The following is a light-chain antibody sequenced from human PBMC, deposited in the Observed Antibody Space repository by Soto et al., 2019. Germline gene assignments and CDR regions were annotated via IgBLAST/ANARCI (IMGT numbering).Light chain of an antibody. CDR2: DAS. V-gene: IGKV1-5*01. CDR1: QSISSW. J-gene: IGKJ1*01. CDR3: QQYNNYSPT. Sequence: DIQITQSPSTLSASVGDRVTITCRASQSISSWLAWYQQKPGKAPKLLIYDASSLESGVPSRFSGSGSGTEFTLTISSLQPDDFATYYCQQYNNYSPTFGQGTKVDIK.